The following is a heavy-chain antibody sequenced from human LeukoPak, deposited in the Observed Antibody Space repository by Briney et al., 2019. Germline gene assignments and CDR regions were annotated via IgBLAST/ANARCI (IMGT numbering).Heavy chain of an antibody. D-gene: IGHD3-9*01. J-gene: IGHJ4*02. CDR1: GFSFSSYS. V-gene: IGHV3-21*01. CDR3: AKLVPLTGYYKDY. Sequence: GGSLRLSCAASGFSFSSYSMNWVRQAPGKGLEWVSSISSSSSYTYYADSVKGRFTISRDNAKNSLYLQMNSLRAEDTAVYYCAKLVPLTGYYKDYWGQGTLVTVSS. CDR2: ISSSSSYT.